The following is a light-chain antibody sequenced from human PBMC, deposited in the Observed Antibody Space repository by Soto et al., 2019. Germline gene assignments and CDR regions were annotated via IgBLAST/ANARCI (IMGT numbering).Light chain of an antibody. V-gene: IGKV1-5*03. Sequence: DIQMTQSPSTLSGSVGDRVTITCRASHTISSWLAWYQQKPGKAPKLLIYKASTLKSGVPSRFSGSGSGTEFTLTISSLQPDDFATYYCQQSYSTPSTFGQGTLLEIK. CDR1: HTISSW. J-gene: IGKJ5*01. CDR3: QQSYSTPST. CDR2: KAS.